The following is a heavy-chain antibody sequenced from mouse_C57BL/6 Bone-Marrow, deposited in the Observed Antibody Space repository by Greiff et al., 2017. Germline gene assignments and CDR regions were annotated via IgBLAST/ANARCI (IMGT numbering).Heavy chain of an antibody. CDR2: IHTNSGST. J-gene: IGHJ1*03. D-gene: IGHD1-1*01. V-gene: IGHV1-64*01. CDR1: GYTFTSYW. Sequence: QVQLQQPGAELVKPGDSVQLSCKASGYTFTSYWMHWVKQRPGQGLEWIGMIHTNSGSTNYNEKFKSKATLTVDKSSSTAYMQLSSLTSEDSAVYYCARDITTVVADVWGTGTTVTVSS. CDR3: ARDITTVVADV.